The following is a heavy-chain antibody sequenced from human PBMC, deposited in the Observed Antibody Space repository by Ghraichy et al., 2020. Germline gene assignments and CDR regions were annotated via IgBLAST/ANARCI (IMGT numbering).Heavy chain of an antibody. CDR2: INHSGST. D-gene: IGHD3-10*01. CDR1: GGSFSGYY. CDR3: ARAKFRPGYYYGSGSYLGYFDY. V-gene: IGHV4-34*01. Sequence: SETLSLTCAVYGGSFSGYYWSWIRQPPGKGLEWIGEINHSGSTNYNPSLKSRVTISVDTSKNQFSLKLSSVTAADTAVYYCARAKFRPGYYYGSGSYLGYFDYWGQGTLVTVSS. J-gene: IGHJ4*02.